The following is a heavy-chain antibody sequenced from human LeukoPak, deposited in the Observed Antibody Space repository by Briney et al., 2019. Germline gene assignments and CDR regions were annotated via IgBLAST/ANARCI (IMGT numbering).Heavy chain of an antibody. D-gene: IGHD6-13*01. V-gene: IGHV3-9*01. CDR1: GFSFDEYA. Sequence: GGSLRLSCTASGFSFDEYAMHWVRQVPGKGLEWVSGISYSSETTGYVDSVKGRFTISRDNAKNSLYMQMNSLRPEDTALYYCARGSNSWPSLFDYWGQGTLVTVSS. CDR3: ARGSNSWPSLFDY. J-gene: IGHJ4*02. CDR2: ISYSSETT.